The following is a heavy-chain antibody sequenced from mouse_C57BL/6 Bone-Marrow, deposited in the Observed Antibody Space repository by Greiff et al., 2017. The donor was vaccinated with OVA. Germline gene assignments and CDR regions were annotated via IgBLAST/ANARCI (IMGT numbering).Heavy chain of an antibody. D-gene: IGHD2-4*01. Sequence: EVQLVESGGGLVQPGESLKLSCESNEYEFPSHDMSWVRKTPEKRLELVAAINSDGGSTYYPDTMERRFIISRDNTKKTLYLQMSSLRSEDTALYYCARSSYDYDGGPWYFDVWGTGTTVTVSS. CDR1: EYEFPSHD. CDR3: ARSSYDYDGGPWYFDV. V-gene: IGHV5-2*01. J-gene: IGHJ1*03. CDR2: INSDGGST.